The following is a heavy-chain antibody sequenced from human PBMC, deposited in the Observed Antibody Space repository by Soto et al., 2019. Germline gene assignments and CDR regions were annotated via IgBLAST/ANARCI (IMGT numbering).Heavy chain of an antibody. CDR3: ARAGITMVRGVMAFDI. CDR1: GYTFTGYY. J-gene: IGHJ3*02. Sequence: ASVKVSCKASGYTFTGYYMHWVRQAPGQGLEWMGRINPNSGGTNYAQKFQGWVTMTRDTSISTAYMELSRLRSDDTAVYYCARAGITMVRGVMAFDIWGQGTMVTVSS. D-gene: IGHD3-10*01. V-gene: IGHV1-2*04. CDR2: INPNSGGT.